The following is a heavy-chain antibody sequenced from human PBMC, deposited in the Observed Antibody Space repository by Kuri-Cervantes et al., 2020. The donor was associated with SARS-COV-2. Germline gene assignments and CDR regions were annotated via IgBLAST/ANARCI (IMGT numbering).Heavy chain of an antibody. V-gene: IGHV3-7*01. J-gene: IGHJ4*02. D-gene: IGHD3-10*01. CDR2: IKQDGSEK. CDR1: GFTFSSNS. Sequence: GESLKISCAASGFTFSSNSMHWVRQAPGKGLEWVANIKQDGSEKYYVDSVKGRFTISRDNAKNSLYLQMNSLRAEDTAVYYCARDPEGVIGFGYFDYWGQGTLVTVSS. CDR3: ARDPEGVIGFGYFDY.